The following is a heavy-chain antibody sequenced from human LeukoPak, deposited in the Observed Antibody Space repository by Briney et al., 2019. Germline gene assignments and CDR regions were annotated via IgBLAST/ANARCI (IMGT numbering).Heavy chain of an antibody. CDR1: GGSISSSSYY. D-gene: IGHD1-1*01. J-gene: IGHJ4*02. CDR3: ARGQGYGMYYFDY. Sequence: SETLSLTCTVSGGSISSSSYYWGWIRQPPGKGLEWIGSIYYSGSTYYNPSLKSRVTISVDTSKNQFSLKLSSVTAADTAVYYCARGQGYGMYYFDYWGQGTRVTVSS. CDR2: IYYSGST. V-gene: IGHV4-39*07.